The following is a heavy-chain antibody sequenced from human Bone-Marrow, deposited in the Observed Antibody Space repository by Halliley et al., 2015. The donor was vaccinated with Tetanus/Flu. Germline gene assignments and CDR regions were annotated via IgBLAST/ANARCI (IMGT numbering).Heavy chain of an antibody. CDR3: ASGGGYCSGGSCYDY. J-gene: IGHJ4*02. D-gene: IGHD2-15*01. CDR2: IYPGDSDT. Sequence: IYPGDSDTRYSPSFQGQVPISADKSISTLYLQWTSLKASDPAMYYCASGGGYCSGGSCYDYWGQGTLVTVSS. V-gene: IGHV5-51*01.